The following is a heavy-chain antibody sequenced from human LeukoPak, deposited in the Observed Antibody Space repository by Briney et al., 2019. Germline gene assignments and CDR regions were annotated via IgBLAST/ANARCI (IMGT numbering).Heavy chain of an antibody. Sequence: SETLSLTCTVSGGSISSSSYYWGWIRQPPGKGLEWIGSIYYSGSTYYNPSLKSRVTISVDTSKNQFSLKLSSVTAADTAVYYCARGTRYYDYVWGSSNFDYWGQGTLVTVSS. V-gene: IGHV4-39*07. D-gene: IGHD3-16*01. CDR1: GGSISSSSYY. J-gene: IGHJ4*02. CDR2: IYYSGST. CDR3: ARGTRYYDYVWGSSNFDY.